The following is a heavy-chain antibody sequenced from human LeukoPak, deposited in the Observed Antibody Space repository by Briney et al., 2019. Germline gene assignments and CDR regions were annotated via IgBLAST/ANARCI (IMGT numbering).Heavy chain of an antibody. D-gene: IGHD1-26*01. V-gene: IGHV4-34*01. CDR3: ATPSGSYYYYYGMDV. J-gene: IGHJ6*02. Sequence: KPSETLSLTCAVYGGSFSGYYWSWLRQPPGKGLEWIGEINHSGSTNYNPSLKSRVTISVDTSKNQFSLKLSSVTAADTAVYYCATPSGSYYYYYGMDVWGQGTTVTVSS. CDR1: GGSFSGYY. CDR2: INHSGST.